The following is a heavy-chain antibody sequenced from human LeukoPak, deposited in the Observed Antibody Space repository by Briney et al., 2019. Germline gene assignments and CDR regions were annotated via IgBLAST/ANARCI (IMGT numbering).Heavy chain of an antibody. CDR3: ARVSGYDWESFYDY. CDR1: GGSISSGSYY. J-gene: IGHJ4*02. CDR2: IYTSGST. V-gene: IGHV4-61*02. D-gene: IGHD5-12*01. Sequence: SQTLSLTCTVSGGSISSGSYYWSWIRQPAGKGLEWIGRIYTSGSTNYNPSLKSRVTISVDTSKNQFSLKLSSVTAADTAVYYCARVSGYDWESFYDYWGQGSLVTVSS.